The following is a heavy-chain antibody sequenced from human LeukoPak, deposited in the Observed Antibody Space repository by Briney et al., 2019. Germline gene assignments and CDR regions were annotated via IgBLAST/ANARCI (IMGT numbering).Heavy chain of an antibody. D-gene: IGHD6-19*01. CDR1: GFTFSSYS. CDR2: ISSSSSHI. CDR3: ARDWDPGWPAAPRPHWFDP. V-gene: IGHV3-21*01. J-gene: IGHJ5*02. Sequence: GGSLRLSCAASGFTFSSYSMNWVRQAPGKGLEWVSSISSSSSHIYYADSVKGRFTISRDNAKNSLYLQMNSLRAEDTAVYYCARDWDPGWPAAPRPHWFDPWGQGTLVTVSS.